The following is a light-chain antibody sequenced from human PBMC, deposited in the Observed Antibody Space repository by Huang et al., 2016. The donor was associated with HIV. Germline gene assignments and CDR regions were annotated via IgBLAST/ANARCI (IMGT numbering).Light chain of an antibody. Sequence: EIVLTQSPGTLSLSPGERATLSCRASQSVSSTYLAWYRQKPGQAPRLLSYGASSRAAAVPDRSSGSGSGTDFTLTISRLEPEDFAVYYCQQYGSSLPLTFGGGTKVEIK. CDR3: QQYGSSLPLT. V-gene: IGKV3-20*01. J-gene: IGKJ4*01. CDR1: QSVSSTY. CDR2: GAS.